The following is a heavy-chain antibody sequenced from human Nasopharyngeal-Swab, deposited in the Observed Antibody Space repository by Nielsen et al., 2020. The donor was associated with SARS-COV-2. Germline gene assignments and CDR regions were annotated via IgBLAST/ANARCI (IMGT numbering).Heavy chain of an antibody. CDR3: AKDPYYYGSGSYWNYFDY. Sequence: VRQAPGKGLEWVAVISYDGSNKYYADSVKGRFTISRDNSKNTLYLQMNGLRAEDTAVYYCAKDPYYYGSGSYWNYFDYWGQGTLVTVSS. D-gene: IGHD3-10*01. J-gene: IGHJ4*02. CDR2: ISYDGSNK. V-gene: IGHV3-30*18.